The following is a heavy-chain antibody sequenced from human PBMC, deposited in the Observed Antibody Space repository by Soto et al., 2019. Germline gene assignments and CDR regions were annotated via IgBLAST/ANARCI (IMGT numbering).Heavy chain of an antibody. CDR3: AKGYYGSGSYFDY. Sequence: PGGSLSLSCAASGFTFSSYGMHWVRQAPGKGLEWVAVISYDGSNKYYADSVKGRFTISRDNSKNTLYLQMNSLRAEDTAVYYCAKGYYGSGSYFDYWGQGTLVTVSS. CDR2: ISYDGSNK. D-gene: IGHD3-10*01. J-gene: IGHJ4*02. CDR1: GFTFSSYG. V-gene: IGHV3-30*18.